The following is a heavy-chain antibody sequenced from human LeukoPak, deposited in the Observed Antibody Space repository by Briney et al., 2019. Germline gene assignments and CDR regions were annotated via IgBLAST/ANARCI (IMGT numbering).Heavy chain of an antibody. Sequence: SQTLSLTCTVSGGSISSGGYYWSWIRQHPGKGRERIGYIYYSGSTYYNPSLKSRVTISVDTSKNQFSLKLSSVTAADTAVYYCAREGYYDSSGSFDYWGQGTPVTVSS. CDR3: AREGYYDSSGSFDY. J-gene: IGHJ4*02. CDR2: IYYSGST. CDR1: GGSISSGGYY. D-gene: IGHD3-22*01. V-gene: IGHV4-31*03.